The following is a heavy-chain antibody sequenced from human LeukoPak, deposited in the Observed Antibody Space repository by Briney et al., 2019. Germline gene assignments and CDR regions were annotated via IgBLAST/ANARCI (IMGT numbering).Heavy chain of an antibody. Sequence: PGGSLRLSCTGSGFTFGDYTMSWVRQAPGKGLERVGFIRSKTYGGTTEYAASGKGRFTISRDDSKSIAYLQMNSLKTEDTAVYYCSRCATNSCTFDYWGQGTLVAVSS. CDR3: SRCATNSCTFDY. CDR1: GFTFGDYT. D-gene: IGHD1-26*01. J-gene: IGHJ4*02. CDR2: IRSKTYGGTT. V-gene: IGHV3-49*04.